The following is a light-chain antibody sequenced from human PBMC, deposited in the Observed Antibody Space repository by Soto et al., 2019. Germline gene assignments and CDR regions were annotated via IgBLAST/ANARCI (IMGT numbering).Light chain of an antibody. V-gene: IGKV1-39*02. J-gene: IGKJ1*01. CDR3: QHCGGSPT. CDR2: AAS. CDR1: QSISSY. Sequence: DIPRTQSPSSRSASVGDGVTITCRASQSISSYLNWYQQKPGKAPKLLIYAASSLQSGVPSRFSGSGSGTDFTLTISRLEPEEFAMYYCQHCGGSPTFGQGTKVDIK.